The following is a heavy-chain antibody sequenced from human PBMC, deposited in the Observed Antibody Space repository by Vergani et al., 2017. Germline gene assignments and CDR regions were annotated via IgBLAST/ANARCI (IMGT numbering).Heavy chain of an antibody. CDR2: IRDKTYNYAT. CDR3: ARDMSLWY. Sequence: EVQLVESGGGLVQPGGSLTLSCAASGFTFSGSAMHWVRQTSGKGLEWIGRIRDKTYNYATAYAVSVKGRFIISRDNAKNSLYLQMNSLRAEDTAVYYCARDMSLWYWGQGTLVTVSS. V-gene: IGHV3-73*02. J-gene: IGHJ4*02. CDR1: GFTFSGSA. D-gene: IGHD3/OR15-3a*01.